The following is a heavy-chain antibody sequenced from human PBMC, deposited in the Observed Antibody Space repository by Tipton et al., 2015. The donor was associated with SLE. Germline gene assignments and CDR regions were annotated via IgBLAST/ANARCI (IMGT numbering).Heavy chain of an antibody. V-gene: IGHV4-59*01. CDR3: ARTDYDFWSGLYSVYYYMDV. CDR2: IYYSGST. D-gene: IGHD3-3*01. CDR1: GGSITSYY. Sequence: TLSLTCTVSGGSITSYYWSWIRQPPGKGLEWIGYIYYSGSTNYNPSLKRRVTISVDTPKNQFTLKLNSVTAADPAVYYCARTDYDFWSGLYSVYYYMDVWGKGTTVTVSS. J-gene: IGHJ6*03.